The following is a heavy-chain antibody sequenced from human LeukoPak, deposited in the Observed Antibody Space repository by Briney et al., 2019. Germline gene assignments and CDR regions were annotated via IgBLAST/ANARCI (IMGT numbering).Heavy chain of an antibody. CDR3: ASPPENTYYYDSSGYYHY. D-gene: IGHD3-22*01. V-gene: IGHV4-34*01. CDR1: GGSFSGYY. Sequence: SETLSLTCAVYGGSFSGYYWSWIRQPPGKGLEWIGEINHSGSTNYNPSLKSRVTISVDTSKNQFSLKLSSVTAADTAVYYCASPPENTYYYDSSGYYHYWGQGTLVTVSS. CDR2: INHSGST. J-gene: IGHJ4*02.